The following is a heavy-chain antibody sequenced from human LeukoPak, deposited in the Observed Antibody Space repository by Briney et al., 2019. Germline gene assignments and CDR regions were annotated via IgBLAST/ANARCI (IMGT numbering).Heavy chain of an antibody. CDR3: AKGGYYYDSSGDWYFDL. CDR1: GFTFDDYA. J-gene: IGHJ2*01. Sequence: PGGSLRLSCAASGFTFDDYAMHWVRQAPGKGLEWVSGISWNSGSIGYADSVKGRFTISRDNAKNSLYLQMNSLRAEDTALYYCAKGGYYYDSSGDWYFDLWGRGTLVTVSS. D-gene: IGHD3-22*01. V-gene: IGHV3-9*01. CDR2: ISWNSGSI.